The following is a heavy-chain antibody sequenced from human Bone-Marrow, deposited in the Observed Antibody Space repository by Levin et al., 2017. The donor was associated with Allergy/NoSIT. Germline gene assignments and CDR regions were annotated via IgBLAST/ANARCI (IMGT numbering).Heavy chain of an antibody. CDR3: TTGIRLNPIYNWNYVHY. J-gene: IGHJ4*02. CDR2: IKSKTDGGTT. V-gene: IGHV3-15*01. Sequence: SGGSLRLSCAASGFTFSNAWMSWVRQAPGKGLEWVGRIKSKTDGGTTDYAAPVKGRFTISRDDSKNTLYLQMNSLKTEDTAVYYCTTGIRLNPIYNWNYVHYWGQGTLVTVSS. D-gene: IGHD1-7*01. CDR1: GFTFSNAW.